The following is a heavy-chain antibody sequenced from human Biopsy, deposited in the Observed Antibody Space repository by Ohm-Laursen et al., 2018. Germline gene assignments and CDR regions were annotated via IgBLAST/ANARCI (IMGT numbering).Heavy chain of an antibody. CDR1: GGSISNNNYY. Sequence: TLSLTCTVSGGSISNNNYYWGWIRQPPGKGLEWIGSIFYRGSTHYKPSLKSRVNISVDTSKNQFSRKLTSVTAADTAVYYCARDYDTSGYYYVSWGQGTLVTVSS. D-gene: IGHD3-22*01. V-gene: IGHV4-39*01. CDR3: ARDYDTSGYYYVS. J-gene: IGHJ5*02. CDR2: IFYRGST.